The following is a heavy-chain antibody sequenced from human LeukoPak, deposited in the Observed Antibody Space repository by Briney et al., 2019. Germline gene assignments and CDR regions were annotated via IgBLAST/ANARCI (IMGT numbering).Heavy chain of an antibody. CDR2: ISASGAVP. Sequence: GGSLRLSCAASGFRFDSFYMGWIRQVPGKELDYIALISASGAVPYYAESVEGRFTISRDNAKNSVSLQMNSLSADDTAIYYCARSLIVASEDYWGQGTQVIVSS. CDR1: GFRFDSFY. V-gene: IGHV3-11*04. J-gene: IGHJ4*02. D-gene: IGHD3-22*01. CDR3: ARSLIVASEDY.